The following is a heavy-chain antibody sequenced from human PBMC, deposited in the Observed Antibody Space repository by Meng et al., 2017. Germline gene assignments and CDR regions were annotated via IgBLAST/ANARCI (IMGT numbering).Heavy chain of an antibody. CDR3: AREGGGNGLDY. V-gene: IGHV3-66*02. CDR1: GFTVSSNY. CDR2: IYSGGST. J-gene: IGHJ4*02. Sequence: VERVESGGGLVPPGGSLRLSCAASGFTVSSNYMSWVRQAPGKGLEWVSVIYSGGSTYYADSVKGRFTISRDNSKNTLYLQMNSLGAEDTAVYYCAREGGGNGLDYWGQGTLVTVSS. D-gene: IGHD4-23*01.